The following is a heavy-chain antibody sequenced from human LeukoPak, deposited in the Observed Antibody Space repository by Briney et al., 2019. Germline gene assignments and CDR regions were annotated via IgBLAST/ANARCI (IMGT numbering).Heavy chain of an antibody. V-gene: IGHV1-3*03. Sequence: ASVKVSCKASGYTFTSYGISWVRQAPGQRLEWMGWINAGNGNTKYSQEFQGRVTITRDTSASTAYMELSSLRSEDMAVYYCARERPSGSNDAFDIWGQGTMVTVSS. CDR1: GYTFTSYG. CDR3: ARERPSGSNDAFDI. J-gene: IGHJ3*02. CDR2: INAGNGNT. D-gene: IGHD3-10*01.